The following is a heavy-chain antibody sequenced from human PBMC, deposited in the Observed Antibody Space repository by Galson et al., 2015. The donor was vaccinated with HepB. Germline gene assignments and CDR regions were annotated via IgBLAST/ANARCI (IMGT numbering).Heavy chain of an antibody. CDR2: IRSKAYGGTT. D-gene: IGHD3-3*01. CDR3: TKVGLRFLEWLLYPPGY. J-gene: IGHJ4*02. Sequence: SLRLSCAASGFTFGDYAMSWFRQAPGKGLEWVGFIRSKAYGGTTEYAASVKGRFTISRDDSKSIAYLQMNSLKTEDTAVYYCTKVGLRFLEWLLYPPGYWGQGTLVTVSS. CDR1: GFTFGDYA. V-gene: IGHV3-49*03.